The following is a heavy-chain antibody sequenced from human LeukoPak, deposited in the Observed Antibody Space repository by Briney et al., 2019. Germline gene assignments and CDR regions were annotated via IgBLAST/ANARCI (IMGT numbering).Heavy chain of an antibody. J-gene: IGHJ4*02. CDR1: GFSLSTSGVG. V-gene: IGHV2-5*02. CDR2: MYWDDDK. Sequence: SGPTLVNPTQTLTLTCTFSGFSLSTSGVGVGWIRQPPGKALEWLALMYWDDDKRYSPSLKSRLTITKDNSQNQVVLTMTNMDPVDTATYYCASSGATYHYLDYWGQGTLVTVSS. CDR3: ASSGATYHYLDY. D-gene: IGHD5-12*01.